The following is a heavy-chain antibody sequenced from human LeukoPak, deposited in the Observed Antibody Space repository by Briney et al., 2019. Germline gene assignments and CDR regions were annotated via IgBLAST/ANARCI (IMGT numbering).Heavy chain of an antibody. CDR1: GFTFRSYG. Sequence: GGSLRLSCAASGFTFRSYGMHWVRQAPGKGLEWVAFIRYDEIKKYYADSVKGRFTISRDNAKNSLYLQMNSLRAGDTAVYYCARDRTTLDYGGNPDYWGQGTLVTVSS. V-gene: IGHV3-30*02. CDR3: ARDRTTLDYGGNPDY. D-gene: IGHD4-23*01. CDR2: IRYDEIKK. J-gene: IGHJ4*02.